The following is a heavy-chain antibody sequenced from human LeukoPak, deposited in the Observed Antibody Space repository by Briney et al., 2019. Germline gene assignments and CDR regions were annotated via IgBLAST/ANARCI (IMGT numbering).Heavy chain of an antibody. V-gene: IGHV3-48*01. CDR1: GFTFSSYS. D-gene: IGHD3-22*01. J-gene: IGHJ4*02. CDR3: ARGPGYTSGGYYYAGRGGHDY. CDR2: ISSSSSTI. Sequence: GGSLRLSCAASGFTFSSYSMNWVRQAPGKGLEWVSYISSSSSTIYYADSVKGRFTISRDNAKNSLYLQMNSLRAEDTAVYYCARGPGYTSGGYYYAGRGGHDYWGQGTLVTVSS.